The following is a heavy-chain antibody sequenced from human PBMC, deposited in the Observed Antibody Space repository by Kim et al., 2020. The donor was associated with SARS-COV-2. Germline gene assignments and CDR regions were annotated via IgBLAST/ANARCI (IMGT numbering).Heavy chain of an antibody. V-gene: IGHV6-1*01. J-gene: IGHJ3*02. CDR2: YN. Sequence: YNDYAVSVRSRITINPDTSKHQFSLQLNSVTPEDTTMYYCARTRSGAFDIWGQGTMVTVSS. CDR3: ARTRSGAFDI.